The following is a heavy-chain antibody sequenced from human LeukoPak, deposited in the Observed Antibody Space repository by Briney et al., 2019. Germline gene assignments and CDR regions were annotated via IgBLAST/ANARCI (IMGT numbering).Heavy chain of an antibody. Sequence: PGGSLRLSCAASGFTFRTYSMNWVRQAPGKGLEWVSSITGSSDFMSYADSVKGRFTISRDNARSSLYLQLNSLRAEDTAVYYCAGDFSLSRSSDYWGQGTLVTVSS. CDR1: GFTFRTYS. CDR3: AGDFSLSRSSDY. D-gene: IGHD2-15*01. J-gene: IGHJ4*02. V-gene: IGHV3-21*06. CDR2: ITGSSDFM.